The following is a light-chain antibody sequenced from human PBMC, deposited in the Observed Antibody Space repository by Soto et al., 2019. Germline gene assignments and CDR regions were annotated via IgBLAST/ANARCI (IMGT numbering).Light chain of an antibody. Sequence: DIQMTQSPSSLSASVGDRVTITCRASQSISSYLNWYQQKPGKDPKLLIYAASSLQSGVPSRFSGSGSGTDFTLTISSLQPEDFATYYCQQSYSTPPWTFGQGTKLEIK. J-gene: IGKJ2*02. CDR1: QSISSY. V-gene: IGKV1-39*01. CDR2: AAS. CDR3: QQSYSTPPWT.